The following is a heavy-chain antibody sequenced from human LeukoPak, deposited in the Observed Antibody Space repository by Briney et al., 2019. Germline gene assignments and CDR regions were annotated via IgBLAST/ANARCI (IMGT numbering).Heavy chain of an antibody. V-gene: IGHV1-2*02. CDR3: VRGGDYGVYFDY. CDR1: GYTFTGYS. D-gene: IGHD4-17*01. J-gene: IGHJ4*02. CDR2: INPIGGGT. Sequence: GASVKVSCKASGYTFTGYSMHWVRQAPGQGLEWMGWINPIGGGTKYVQKFQGRVTMTTDTSISTAYMELSSLRSDDTAVYYCVRGGDYGVYFDYWGQGALVTVSS.